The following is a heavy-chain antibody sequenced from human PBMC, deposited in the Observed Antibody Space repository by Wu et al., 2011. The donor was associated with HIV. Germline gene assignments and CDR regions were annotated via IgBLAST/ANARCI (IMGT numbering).Heavy chain of an antibody. CDR1: GGTFSSYA. J-gene: IGHJ5*02. V-gene: IGHV1-69*15. Sequence: QVQLVQSGAEVKKPGSSVKVSCKASGGTFSSYAISWVRQAPGQGLEWMGRIIPIFGTANYAQKFQGRVTITADESTSTAYMELSSLRSEDTAVYYCAGYYYGSGSYYYNWFDPWGQGTLVTVSS. CDR2: IIPIFGTA. D-gene: IGHD3-10*01. CDR3: AGYYYGSGSYYYNWFDP.